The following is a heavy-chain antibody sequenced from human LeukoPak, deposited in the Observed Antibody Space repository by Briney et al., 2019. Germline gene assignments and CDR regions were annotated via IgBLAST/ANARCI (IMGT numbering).Heavy chain of an antibody. CDR2: VYYSGPT. D-gene: IGHD6-19*01. Sequence: SETLSLTCSVSGDSISSDYWSWIRQPPGKGLEWIGSVYYSGPTNYNPSLKSRLTISIDPSKNEFSLKLSSVTAADTAVYYCARGYSSSWYGYSSGWYGGLDYWGQGTLVTVSP. CDR3: ARGYSSSWYGYSSGWYGGLDY. V-gene: IGHV4-59*01. CDR1: GDSISSDY. J-gene: IGHJ4*02.